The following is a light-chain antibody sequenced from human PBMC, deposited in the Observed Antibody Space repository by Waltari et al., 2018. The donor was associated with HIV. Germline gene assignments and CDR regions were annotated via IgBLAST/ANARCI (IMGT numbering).Light chain of an antibody. CDR3: QQYHSVPYT. V-gene: IGKV4-1*01. Sequence: TQSSDSLPVSLGERATIHCRFSRDLLYTDNNKNYLAWYRRTPGQPPELLVYWASTRQSGVSDRFTGSGSGTDFALSISNLQPEDAAVYYCQQYHSVPYTFGQGTRLEI. CDR2: WAS. CDR1: RDLLYTDNNKNY. J-gene: IGKJ2*01.